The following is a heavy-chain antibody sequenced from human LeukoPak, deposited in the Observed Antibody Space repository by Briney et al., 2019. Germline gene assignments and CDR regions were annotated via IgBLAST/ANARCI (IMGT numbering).Heavy chain of an antibody. D-gene: IGHD4-17*01. J-gene: IGHJ6*02. V-gene: IGHV3-48*03. Sequence: GGSLRLSCAASGFTFSSYEMNWVRQAPGKGLEWVSYISSSGSTIHYADSVKGRFTISRDNAKNSLYLQMNSLRAEDTAVYYCARAHTVTTLGYYYGMDVWAKGPRSPSP. CDR1: GFTFSSYE. CDR3: ARAHTVTTLGYYYGMDV. CDR2: ISSSGSTI.